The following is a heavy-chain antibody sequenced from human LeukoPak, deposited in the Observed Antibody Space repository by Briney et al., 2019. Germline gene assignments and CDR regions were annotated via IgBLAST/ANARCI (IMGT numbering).Heavy chain of an antibody. CDR1: GGSFTTSY. V-gene: IGHV4-34*01. CDR3: ARMTGGRNVAYSYFDL. D-gene: IGHD1-26*01. J-gene: IGHJ2*01. CDR2: VNHAGDT. Sequence: SETLSLTCGVDGGSFTTSYWSWIRQSPGKGLEWIGEVNHAGDTNYNPSFKSRLTISLDISTAQFSLTLKSVTAADTTVYYCARMTGGRNVAYSYFDLWGRGTLVTVSS.